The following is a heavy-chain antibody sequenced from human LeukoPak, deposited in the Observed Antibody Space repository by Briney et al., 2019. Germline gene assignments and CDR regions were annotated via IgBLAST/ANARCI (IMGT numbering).Heavy chain of an antibody. CDR3: ARVVARYYYDSSGYSLPFDI. D-gene: IGHD3-22*01. CDR2: INPNSGGT. V-gene: IGHV1-2*02. Sequence: ASVKVSCKASGYTFTGYYMHWVRQAPGQGLEWMGWINPNSGGTNYAQKLQGRVTMTRDTSISTAYMELSRLRSDDTAVYYCARVVARYYYDSSGYSLPFDIWGQGTMVTVSS. CDR1: GYTFTGYY. J-gene: IGHJ3*02.